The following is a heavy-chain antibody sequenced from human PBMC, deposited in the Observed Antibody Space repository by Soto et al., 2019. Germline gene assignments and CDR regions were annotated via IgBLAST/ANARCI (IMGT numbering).Heavy chain of an antibody. CDR2: IKWDASEK. D-gene: IGHD3-10*01. J-gene: IGHJ4*01. Sequence: GGSLRLSCAASGFTFGYYWRSWVRQAPGKGLEWLATIKWDASEKKYVDSVKGRFTMSRDNAKNSVYLQMAGPRAEHTAVYYCARHSGYGSAASVNHYLDHWGHGTLVPVSS. CDR3: ARHSGYGSAASVNHYLDH. CDR1: GFTFGYYW. V-gene: IGHV3-7*01.